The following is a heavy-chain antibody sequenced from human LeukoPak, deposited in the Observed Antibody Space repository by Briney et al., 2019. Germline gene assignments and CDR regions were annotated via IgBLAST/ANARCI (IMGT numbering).Heavy chain of an antibody. CDR1: GFTFSTYG. V-gene: IGHV3-30*18. Sequence: GGSLRLSCAASGFTFSTYGMHWVRQAPGKGLEWVAVISYDGSNKYYADSVKGRFTIPRDNSKNTLYLQMNSLRAEDTAVYYCANGYSYGYIDYWGQGTLVTVSS. J-gene: IGHJ4*02. D-gene: IGHD5-18*01. CDR2: ISYDGSNK. CDR3: ANGYSYGYIDY.